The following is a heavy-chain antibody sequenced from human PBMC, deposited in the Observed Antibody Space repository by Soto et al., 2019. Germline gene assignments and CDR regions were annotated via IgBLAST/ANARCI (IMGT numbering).Heavy chain of an antibody. Sequence: SETLSLTCTVSGGSISSYYWSWIRQPPGKGLEWIGYIYYSGSTNYNPSLKSRVTISVDTSKNQFSLKLSSVTAADTAVYYCARGGIAAAGPGDFDYWGPGPLVTVSS. D-gene: IGHD6-13*01. CDR3: ARGGIAAAGPGDFDY. V-gene: IGHV4-59*01. CDR1: GGSISSYY. J-gene: IGHJ4*02. CDR2: IYYSGST.